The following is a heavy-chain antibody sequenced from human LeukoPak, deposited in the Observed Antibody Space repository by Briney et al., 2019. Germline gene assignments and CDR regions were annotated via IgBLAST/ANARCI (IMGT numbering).Heavy chain of an antibody. J-gene: IGHJ3*02. D-gene: IGHD4-11*01. CDR3: AKASGDYLGPHRALDI. CDR1: GFTFSSYG. CDR2: IRYDGSNK. Sequence: GGSLRLSCAASGFTFSSYGMHWVRQAPGKGLEWVAFIRYDGSNKYYADSVRGRFTISRDNSKNTLYLQMNSLGVEDTALYFCAKASGDYLGPHRALDIWGQGTQVTVS. V-gene: IGHV3-30*02.